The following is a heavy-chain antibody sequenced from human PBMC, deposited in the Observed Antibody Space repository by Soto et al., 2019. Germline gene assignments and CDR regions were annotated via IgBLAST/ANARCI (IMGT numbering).Heavy chain of an antibody. CDR3: AKTGITGSYYYYYGMDV. J-gene: IGHJ6*02. Sequence: PGGSLRLSCAASGFTFSSYGMHWDRQAPGKGLEWVAVISYDGSNKYYADSVKGRFTISRDNSKNTLYLQMNSLRAEDTAVYYCAKTGITGSYYYYYGMDVWGQGTTVTVSS. D-gene: IGHD1-20*01. CDR2: ISYDGSNK. V-gene: IGHV3-30*18. CDR1: GFTFSSYG.